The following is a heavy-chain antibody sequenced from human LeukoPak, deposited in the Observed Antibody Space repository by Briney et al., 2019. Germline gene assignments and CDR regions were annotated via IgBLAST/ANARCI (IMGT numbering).Heavy chain of an antibody. Sequence: ASVKVSCKVSGYTLTELSMHWVRQAPGKGLEWMGGFDPEDGETIYAQKFQGRVTMTEDTSTDTAYMELSSLRSDDTALYYCARGSSYGFSMGYWGQGTLVTVSS. CDR3: ARGSSYGFSMGY. D-gene: IGHD5-18*01. CDR2: FDPEDGET. J-gene: IGHJ4*02. CDR1: GYTLTELS. V-gene: IGHV1-24*01.